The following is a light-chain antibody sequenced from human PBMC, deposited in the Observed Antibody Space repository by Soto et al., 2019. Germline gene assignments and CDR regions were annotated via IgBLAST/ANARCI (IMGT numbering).Light chain of an antibody. CDR2: GAS. V-gene: IGKV3-15*01. CDR3: QHYNNLART. CDR1: QSVSSN. J-gene: IGKJ1*01. Sequence: EIVMTQSPATLSVSPGERATLSCRASQSVSSNLAWYQQKPGQAPRLLIYGASTRATGIPARFSGSGSGTEFHLTISSLQSEDFAVYYCQHYNNLARTFGQGTKVEIK.